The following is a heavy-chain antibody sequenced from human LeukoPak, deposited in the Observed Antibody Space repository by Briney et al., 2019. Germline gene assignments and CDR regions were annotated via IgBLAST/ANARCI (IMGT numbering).Heavy chain of an antibody. CDR2: IYQSDIT. V-gene: IGHV4-4*02. D-gene: IGHD6-19*01. CDR1: GDSISSGNH. Sequence: SGTLSLTCGVSGDSISSGNHWNWVRQPPGKGLEWIGDIYQSDITNYNPSLKSRVTMSVDKSKNEFSLKLDSVTAADTAVYYCARDPRPRGGWFYFDYWGQGILVTVSS. J-gene: IGHJ4*02. CDR3: ARDPRPRGGWFYFDY.